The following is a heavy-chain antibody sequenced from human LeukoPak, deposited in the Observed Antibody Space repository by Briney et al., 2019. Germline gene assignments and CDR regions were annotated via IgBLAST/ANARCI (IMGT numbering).Heavy chain of an antibody. CDR3: VWYYYGSGSYFSADY. V-gene: IGHV1-2*02. Sequence: AASVKVSCKASGYTFTGYYMHWVRQAPGQGLEWMGWINPNSGGTNYAQKFQGRVTMTRDTSISTAYMELSRLRSDDTAAYYCVWYYYGSGSYFSADYWGQGTLVTVSS. CDR2: INPNSGGT. CDR1: GYTFTGYY. D-gene: IGHD3-10*01. J-gene: IGHJ4*02.